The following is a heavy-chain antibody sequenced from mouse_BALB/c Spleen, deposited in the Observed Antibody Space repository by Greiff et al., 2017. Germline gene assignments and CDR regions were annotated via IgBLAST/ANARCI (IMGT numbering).Heavy chain of an antibody. Sequence: VQLQQSGAELVKPGASVKLSCTASGFNIKDTYMHWVKQRPEQGLEWIGRIDPANGNTKYDPKFQGKATITADTSSNTAYLQLSSLTSEDTAVYYCARSIYYGPPWFAYWGQGTLVTVSA. V-gene: IGHV14-3*02. D-gene: IGHD2-1*01. CDR3: ARSIYYGPPWFAY. CDR1: GFNIKDTY. J-gene: IGHJ3*01. CDR2: IDPANGNT.